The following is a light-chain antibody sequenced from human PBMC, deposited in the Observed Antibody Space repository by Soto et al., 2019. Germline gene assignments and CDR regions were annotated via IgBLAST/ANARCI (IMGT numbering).Light chain of an antibody. CDR1: QSVTSN. V-gene: IGKV3-15*01. J-gene: IGKJ4*01. CDR3: QQSYSTPT. CDR2: GAS. Sequence: EIVMTQSPATLSVSPGERATLSCRASQSVTSNLAWYQQKPGRAPRLLIYGASTRATGIPARLSGSGSGTDFTLTISSLQPEDFATYYCQQSYSTPTFGGGTKVDIK.